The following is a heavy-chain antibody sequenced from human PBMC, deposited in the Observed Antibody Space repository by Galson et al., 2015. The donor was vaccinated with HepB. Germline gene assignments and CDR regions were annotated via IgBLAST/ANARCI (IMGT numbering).Heavy chain of an antibody. CDR2: ISGSGGRT. Sequence: SLRLSCAASGFTFSNSAMSWVRQAPGKGLEWVSGISGSGGRTYYADPVKGRFTISRDNSKNTLYLQMNSLRAEDTALYYCAKEYSGGWSFADWGQGTLVTVSS. D-gene: IGHD6-19*01. V-gene: IGHV3-23*01. CDR3: AKEYSGGWSFAD. CDR1: GFTFSNSA. J-gene: IGHJ4*02.